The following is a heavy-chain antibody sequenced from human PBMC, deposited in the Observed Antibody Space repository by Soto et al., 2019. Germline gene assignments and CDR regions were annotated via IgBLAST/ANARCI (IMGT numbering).Heavy chain of an antibody. V-gene: IGHV3-11*06. D-gene: IGHD6-13*01. Sequence: GGSVRLSCAASGFTFSDYYMSWIRQVPGKGLEWVAYISGTSDSIPYADSVKGRFTISRDNAKNSLYLQMNSLRAEDTAVYYCARFSVVTAAGTSHYCGQGTLVTGST. J-gene: IGHJ4*02. CDR3: ARFSVVTAAGTSHY. CDR2: ISGTSDSI. CDR1: GFTFSDYY.